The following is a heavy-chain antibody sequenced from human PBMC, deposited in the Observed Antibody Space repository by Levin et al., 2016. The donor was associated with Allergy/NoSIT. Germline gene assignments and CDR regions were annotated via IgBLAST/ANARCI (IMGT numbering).Heavy chain of an antibody. V-gene: IGHV4-31*02. D-gene: IGHD1-1*01. Sequence: WIRQPPGKGLEWVAFIYSTGSTSSNPSLKSRTSISLDTSKNQVSLTLTSVTAADTAVYYCARYDLGYFDLWGRGTLVTVSS. CDR3: ARYDLGYFDL. CDR2: IYSTGST. J-gene: IGHJ2*01.